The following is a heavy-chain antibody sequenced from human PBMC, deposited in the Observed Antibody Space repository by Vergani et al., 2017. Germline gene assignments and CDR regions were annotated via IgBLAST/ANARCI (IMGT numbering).Heavy chain of an antibody. Sequence: QVQLVQSGAEVKTPGASVKVSCKASGYTFTSYYMHWVRQAPGQGLEWMGIINPSGGSTSYAQKFQGRVTMTRDTSTSTVYMELRSLRSDDTAVYYCARTVGATSAFDIWGQGTMVTVSS. J-gene: IGHJ3*02. CDR2: INPSGGST. V-gene: IGHV1-46*01. D-gene: IGHD1-26*01. CDR3: ARTVGATSAFDI. CDR1: GYTFTSYY.